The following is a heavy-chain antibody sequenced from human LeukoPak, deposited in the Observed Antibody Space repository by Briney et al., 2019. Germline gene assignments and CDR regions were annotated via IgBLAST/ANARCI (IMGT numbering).Heavy chain of an antibody. Sequence: GGSLRLSCAASGFTFRSYSMNWVRQAPGKGLEWVSSISSSSSYIYYADSVKGRFTISRDNAKNSLYLQMNSLRAEDTAVYYCARDKRLRWSPWAFDIWGQGTMVTVSS. CDR1: GFTFRSYS. CDR2: ISSSSSYI. CDR3: ARDKRLRWSPWAFDI. J-gene: IGHJ3*02. V-gene: IGHV3-21*01. D-gene: IGHD4-23*01.